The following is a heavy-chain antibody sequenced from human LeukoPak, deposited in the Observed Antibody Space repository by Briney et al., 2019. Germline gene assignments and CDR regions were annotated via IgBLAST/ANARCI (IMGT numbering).Heavy chain of an antibody. CDR3: AKGSVRGVITGRVDY. Sequence: PGGSLRLSCAASGFTFSSYEMNWVRQAPGKGLEWVSAISGSGGSTYYADSVKGRFTISRDNSKNTLYLQMNSLRAEDTAVYYCAKGSVRGVITGRVDYWGQGTLVTVSS. CDR1: GFTFSSYE. D-gene: IGHD3-10*01. J-gene: IGHJ4*02. CDR2: ISGSGGST. V-gene: IGHV3-23*01.